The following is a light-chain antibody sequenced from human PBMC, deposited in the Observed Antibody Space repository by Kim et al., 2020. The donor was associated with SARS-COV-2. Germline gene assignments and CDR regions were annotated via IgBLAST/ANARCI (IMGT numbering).Light chain of an antibody. CDR1: QSVSSSY. Sequence: EIVLTQSPGTLSLSPGERATLSCRASQSVSSSYLAWYQQKPGQAPRLLIYGASSRATGIPDRFSGSGSGTDFTLTISRLEPEDFAVYYCKQYGRSPLYTLGKGNKLEI. CDR3: KQYGRSPLYT. V-gene: IGKV3-20*01. J-gene: IGKJ2*01. CDR2: GAS.